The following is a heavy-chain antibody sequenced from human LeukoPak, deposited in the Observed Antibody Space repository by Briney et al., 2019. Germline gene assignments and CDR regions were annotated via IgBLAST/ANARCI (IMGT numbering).Heavy chain of an antibody. CDR2: MNPNSGNT. CDR1: GYTFTSYD. V-gene: IGHV1-8*02. Sequence: GASVKVSCKASGYTFTSYDINWVRQATGQGLEWMGWMNPNSGNTGYAQKFQGRVTMTRNTSISTAYMELSSLRSEDTAVYYCARGRIYYYGSGSYYNDYWGQGTLVTVSS. CDR3: ARGRIYYYGSGSYYNDY. J-gene: IGHJ4*02. D-gene: IGHD3-10*01.